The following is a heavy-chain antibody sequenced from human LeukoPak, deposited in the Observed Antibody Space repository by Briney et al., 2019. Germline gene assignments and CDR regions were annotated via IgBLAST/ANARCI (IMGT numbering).Heavy chain of an antibody. Sequence: SETLSLTCTVSGGSISSYYWSWIRQPPGQGLEWIGYIYYSGSTNYNPSLKRRVTISVDTSKNQFSLQLSSVTAADTAVYYCARDHGAAAFDDWGQGTLVTVSS. CDR2: IYYSGST. D-gene: IGHD6-13*01. V-gene: IGHV4-59*01. CDR1: GGSISSYY. CDR3: ARDHGAAAFDD. J-gene: IGHJ4*02.